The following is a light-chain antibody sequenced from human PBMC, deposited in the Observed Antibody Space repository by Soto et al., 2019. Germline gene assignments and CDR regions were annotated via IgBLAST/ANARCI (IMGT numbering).Light chain of an antibody. CDR3: MQALQTPRT. Sequence: DIVMTQSPLSLPATPGEPASISCRSSQSLLHSNGYNFLDWYVQKPGQSPQLLIYMGSNRASGVPDRFSGSGSGTDFTLKTSRVEAEDVGVYYCMQALQTPRTFGQGTKVEIK. J-gene: IGKJ1*01. CDR1: QSLLHSNGYNF. CDR2: MGS. V-gene: IGKV2-28*01.